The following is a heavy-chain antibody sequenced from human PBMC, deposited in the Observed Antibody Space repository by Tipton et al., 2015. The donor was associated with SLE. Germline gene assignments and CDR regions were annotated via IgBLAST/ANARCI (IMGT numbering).Heavy chain of an antibody. V-gene: IGHV4-59*01. J-gene: IGHJ4*02. CDR2: IYYSGST. D-gene: IGHD7-27*01. Sequence: GLVKPSETLSLTCTVSGGSISSYYWSWIRQPPGKGLEWIGYIYYSGSTNYNPSLKSRVTISVDTSKNQFSLKLSSVTAADTAVYYCARAVNWGLLDYWGQGTLVTVSS. CDR1: GGSISSYY. CDR3: ARAVNWGLLDY.